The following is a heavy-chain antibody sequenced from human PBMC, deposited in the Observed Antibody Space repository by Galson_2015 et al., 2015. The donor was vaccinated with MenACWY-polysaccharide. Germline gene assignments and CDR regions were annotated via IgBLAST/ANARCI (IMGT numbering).Heavy chain of an antibody. V-gene: IGHV3-74*01. J-gene: IGHJ4*02. CDR2: IKSDASTT. Sequence: SLRLSCATSGFIFSNYWMHWVRQAPGEGLVWVSRIKSDASTTNNADSVKGRFTISRDNAKNTLYLEMNSLRAEDTAVYYCANSSAGGKLDYWGQGTLVTVSS. D-gene: IGHD4-23*01. CDR3: ANSSAGGKLDY. CDR1: GFIFSNYW.